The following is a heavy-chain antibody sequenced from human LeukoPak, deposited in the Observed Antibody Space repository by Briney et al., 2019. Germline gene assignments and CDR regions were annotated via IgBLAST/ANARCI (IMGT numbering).Heavy chain of an antibody. Sequence: GRSLRLSCAASGFTFSSYAMHWVRRAPGKGLEWVAVISYDGSNKYYADSVKGRFTISRDNSKNTLYLQMNSLRAEDTAVYYCAELLWFGDPFDYWGQGTLVTVSS. CDR3: AELLWFGDPFDY. CDR2: ISYDGSNK. CDR1: GFTFSSYA. V-gene: IGHV3-30*04. J-gene: IGHJ4*02. D-gene: IGHD3-10*01.